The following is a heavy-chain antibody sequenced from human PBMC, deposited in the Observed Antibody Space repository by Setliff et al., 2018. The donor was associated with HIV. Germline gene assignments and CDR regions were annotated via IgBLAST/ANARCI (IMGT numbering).Heavy chain of an antibody. CDR2: VYASGET. Sequence: SETLSLTCTVSGDSISSYSWNWIRQPPGRGLEWIGYVYASGETNYNPSLKSRVTMSIDTSRNQFFLNLNYATAADTAVYFCARRVLQDSTITSSNWFDSWGQGTLVTVSS. V-gene: IGHV4-4*08. J-gene: IGHJ5*01. CDR3: ARRVLQDSTITSSNWFDS. CDR1: GDSISSYS. D-gene: IGHD2-2*01.